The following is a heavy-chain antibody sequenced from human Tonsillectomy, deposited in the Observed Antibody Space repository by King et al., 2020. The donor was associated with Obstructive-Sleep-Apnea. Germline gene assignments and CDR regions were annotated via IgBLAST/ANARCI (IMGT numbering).Heavy chain of an antibody. J-gene: IGHJ4*02. Sequence: VQLVESGAEVKKPGESLRISCVGSGYSFTSYCITWVRQMPGKGLEWMGRIDPSDSYTNYSPSFQGHVTISADKSVSTAYLQWSSLKASDTAMYYCARLNYDSSGYYRLFDYWGQGTLVTVSS. V-gene: IGHV5-10-1*01. CDR1: GYSFTSYC. CDR2: IDPSDSYT. CDR3: ARLNYDSSGYYRLFDY. D-gene: IGHD3-22*01.